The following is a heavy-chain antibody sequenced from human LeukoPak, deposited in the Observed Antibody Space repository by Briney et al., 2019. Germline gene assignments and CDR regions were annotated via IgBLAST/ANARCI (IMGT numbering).Heavy chain of an antibody. V-gene: IGHV1-69*13. CDR1: GGTFSSYA. Sequence: SVKVSCKASGGTFSSYAISWVRQAPGQRLEWMGGIIPIFGTANYAQKFQGRVTITADESTSTAYMELSSLRPEDTAVYYCARGEDCSSTSCYTPPSRNWFDHWGQGTLVTVSS. CDR2: IIPIFGTA. J-gene: IGHJ5*02. CDR3: ARGEDCSSTSCYTPPSRNWFDH. D-gene: IGHD2-2*02.